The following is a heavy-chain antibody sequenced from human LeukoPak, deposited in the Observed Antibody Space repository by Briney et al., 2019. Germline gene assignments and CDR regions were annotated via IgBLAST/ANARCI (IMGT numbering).Heavy chain of an antibody. D-gene: IGHD2-15*01. V-gene: IGHV3-53*01. CDR2: IYTDGST. CDR1: RFTVSANY. Sequence: PGGSLRLSCAASRFTVSANYMSWVRQAPGKGLEWVSVIYTDGSTYYADSVKGRFTISRDSSKNTLHLQMNSLRAEDTAVYYCARPFLGYCSGGSCYFGYWGQGTLVTVSS. CDR3: ARPFLGYCSGGSCYFGY. J-gene: IGHJ4*02.